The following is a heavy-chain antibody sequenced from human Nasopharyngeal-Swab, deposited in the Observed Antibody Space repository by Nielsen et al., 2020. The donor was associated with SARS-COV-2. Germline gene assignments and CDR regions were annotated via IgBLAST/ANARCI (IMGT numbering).Heavy chain of an antibody. CDR2: IDPSDSYT. D-gene: IGHD6-13*01. CDR3: ARIYSSSWNDY. V-gene: IGHV5-10-1*01. J-gene: IGHJ4*02. CDR1: GYSFTSYW. Sequence: GGSLRLSCKGSGYSFTSYWISWVRQMPGKSLEWMGRIDPSDSYTNYSPSFQGHVTISADKSISTAYLQWSSLKASDTAMYYCARIYSSSWNDYWGQGTLVTVSS.